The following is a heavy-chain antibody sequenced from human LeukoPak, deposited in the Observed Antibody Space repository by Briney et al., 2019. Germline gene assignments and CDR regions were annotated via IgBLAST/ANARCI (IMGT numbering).Heavy chain of an antibody. D-gene: IGHD3-3*01. Sequence: GGSLRPSCAASGFSFSSYWMSWVRQAPGKGLEWVANIKQDGSEKYYVDSVKGRFTISRDNVKNSLYLQMNSLRAEDTAVYYCARGYDFWSAYLGVDYWGQGSLVTVSS. CDR2: IKQDGSEK. V-gene: IGHV3-7*01. CDR3: ARGYDFWSAYLGVDY. CDR1: GFSFSSYW. J-gene: IGHJ4*02.